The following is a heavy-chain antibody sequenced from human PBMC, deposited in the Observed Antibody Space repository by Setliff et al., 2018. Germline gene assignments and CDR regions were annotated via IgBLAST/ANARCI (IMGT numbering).Heavy chain of an antibody. CDR2: INHSGST. CDR3: ARGDYAYSYHYYLDY. Sequence: SETLSLTCAVFGGSFSGYYWSWIRQPPGKGLEWIGEINHSGSTNYNPSLKSRVTISLDTSKHQFSLNLTSVTAADTAVYYCARGDYAYSYHYYLDYWGKGTTVTVSS. D-gene: IGHD4-17*01. V-gene: IGHV4-34*01. CDR1: GGSFSGYY. J-gene: IGHJ6*03.